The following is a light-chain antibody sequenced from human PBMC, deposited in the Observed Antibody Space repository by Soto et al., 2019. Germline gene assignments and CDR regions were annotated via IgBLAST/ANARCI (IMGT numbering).Light chain of an antibody. CDR1: QSISNR. J-gene: IGKJ1*01. CDR3: QHYGGMWA. CDR2: DAS. Sequence: DIQMTQSPSTLSASVGDRVTITCRASQSISNRLAWYQQKPGKAPKVLIYDASSLESGVPSRFSGSGSGTAFILTISSLQPDDFATYYCQHYGGMWAFGQGTKVEVK. V-gene: IGKV1-5*01.